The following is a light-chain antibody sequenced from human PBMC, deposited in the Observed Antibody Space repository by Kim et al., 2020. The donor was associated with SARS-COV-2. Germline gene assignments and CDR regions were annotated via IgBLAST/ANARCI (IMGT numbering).Light chain of an antibody. CDR3: QQRA. CDR1: QSVSSY. Sequence: PATLSLSPGERATLSCRASQSVSSYLAWYQQKPGQAPRLLIYDASNRATGIPARFSGSGSGTDFTLTISSLEPEDFAVYYCQQRAFGGGTKVEIK. V-gene: IGKV3-11*01. J-gene: IGKJ4*01. CDR2: DAS.